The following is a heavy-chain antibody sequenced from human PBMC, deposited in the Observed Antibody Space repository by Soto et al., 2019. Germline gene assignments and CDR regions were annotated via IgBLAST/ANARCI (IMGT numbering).Heavy chain of an antibody. CDR3: AKDQGSYGYGSGWPLDY. J-gene: IGHJ4*02. CDR1: GFTLSNYG. V-gene: IGHV3-30*18. CDR2: ISFDGSNK. Sequence: GGSLRLSCAASGFTLSNYGIHWVRQAPGKGLEWVAVISFDGSNKYYADSVKGRFTISRDNSKNTLYLQMNSLRAEDTAVYYCAKDQGSYGYGSGWPLDYWGQGTLVTVSS. D-gene: IGHD6-19*01.